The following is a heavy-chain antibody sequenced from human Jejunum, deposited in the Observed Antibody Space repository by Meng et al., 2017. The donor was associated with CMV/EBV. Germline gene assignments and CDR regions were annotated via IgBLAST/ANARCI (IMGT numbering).Heavy chain of an antibody. CDR2: IRGSDDKT. CDR3: AKSLVDTAMDLDY. V-gene: IGHV3-23*01. CDR1: GFTCSSFA. Sequence: SGFTCSSFAMSWVRQAPGKGLEWVSTIRGSDDKTYYADSVKGRFTISRDNSKNTLYLQMNGLRAEDTAVYYCAKSLVDTAMDLDYWGQGTLVTVSS. J-gene: IGHJ4*02. D-gene: IGHD5-18*01.